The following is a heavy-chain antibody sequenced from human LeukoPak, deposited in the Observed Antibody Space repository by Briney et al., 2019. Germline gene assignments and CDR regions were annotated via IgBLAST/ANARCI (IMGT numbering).Heavy chain of an antibody. D-gene: IGHD2-2*01. J-gene: IGHJ4*02. CDR1: GGSISTYY. V-gene: IGHV4-4*07. Sequence: SETLSLTCTVSGGSISTYYWSWIRQPAGKGLEWIGRIYTSGSTNYNPTTNYNPSLKSRVTMSIDTSKNQFSLTLTSVTAADTAVYYCARDARYCSSISCSHFDYWGQGTLVTVSS. CDR3: ARDARYCSSISCSHFDY. CDR2: IYTSGST.